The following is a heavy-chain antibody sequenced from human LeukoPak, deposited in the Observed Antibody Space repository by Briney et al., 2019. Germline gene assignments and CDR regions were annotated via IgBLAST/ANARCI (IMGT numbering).Heavy chain of an antibody. J-gene: IGHJ4*02. D-gene: IGHD4-23*01. CDR3: ARDGPTAVAGPRAFDI. CDR1: GFSFSSYW. CDR2: IRQDESER. Sequence: GGSLRLSCEGSGFSFSSYWMTWVRQLPGKGPEWVANIRQDESERYFADSVKGRFTISRDNAKKSVYLHMSSLRAEDTAVYFCARDGPTAVAGPRAFDIWGQGTLVTVSS. V-gene: IGHV3-7*01.